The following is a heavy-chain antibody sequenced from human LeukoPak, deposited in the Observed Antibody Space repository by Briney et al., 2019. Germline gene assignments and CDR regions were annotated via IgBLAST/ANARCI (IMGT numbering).Heavy chain of an antibody. V-gene: IGHV4-59*01. J-gene: IGHJ6*04. Sequence: SETLSLTCTVSGGSISSYYWSWIRQPPGKGLEWIGYIYYSGSTNYNPSLKGRVTISVDTSKNQFSLKLSSVTAADTAVYYCARVGDSSSWSFYYYYGMDVWGKGTTVTVSS. CDR3: ARVGDSSSWSFYYYYGMDV. CDR2: IYYSGST. D-gene: IGHD6-13*01. CDR1: GGSISSYY.